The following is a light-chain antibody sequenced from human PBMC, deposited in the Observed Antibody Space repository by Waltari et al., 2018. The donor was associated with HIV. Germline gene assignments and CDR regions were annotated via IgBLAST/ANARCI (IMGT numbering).Light chain of an antibody. J-gene: IGKJ1*01. CDR3: QQYYDTPRT. CDR2: WAP. CDR1: QNLLYTSNNRHY. V-gene: IGKV4-1*01. Sequence: DIVMTQSPDSLAVSLGERATINCMSSQNLLYTSNNRHYLAWYQKTPGQPPKLLIYWAPTRNSGVPDRFSGSGSGTDFTLTISSLQAEDVACYYCQQYYDTPRTFGQGTKVEVK.